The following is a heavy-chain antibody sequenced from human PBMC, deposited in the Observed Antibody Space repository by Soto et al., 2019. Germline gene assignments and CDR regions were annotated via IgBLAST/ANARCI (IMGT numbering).Heavy chain of an antibody. CDR3: ARDGGYCSGGSCYESYWYVDL. V-gene: IGHV1-69*08. CDR2: IIPILGIA. D-gene: IGHD2-15*01. CDR1: GGTFSSYT. Sequence: QVQLVQSGAEVKKPGSSVKVSCKASGGTFSSYTISWVRQAPGQGLEWMGRIIPILGIANYAQKFQGRVTITADNSPSTAYMELSSLRSEDTAVYYCARDGGYCSGGSCYESYWYVDLWGRGTLVAVSS. J-gene: IGHJ2*01.